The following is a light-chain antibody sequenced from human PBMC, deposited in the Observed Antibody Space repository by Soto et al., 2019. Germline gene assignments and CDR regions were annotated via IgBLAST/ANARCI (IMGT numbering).Light chain of an antibody. CDR1: QGISNY. V-gene: IGKV1-27*01. CDR2: AAS. J-gene: IGKJ4*01. Sequence: DLQMTQSPSSLSASVGDRVTITCRASQGISNYLAWYQQKPGKVPKLLIYAASTWQSGVPSRFSGSRSGTDFTLTISSRQTEDVATYYCQKCGIAPFTFGGGTKVEL. CDR3: QKCGIAPFT.